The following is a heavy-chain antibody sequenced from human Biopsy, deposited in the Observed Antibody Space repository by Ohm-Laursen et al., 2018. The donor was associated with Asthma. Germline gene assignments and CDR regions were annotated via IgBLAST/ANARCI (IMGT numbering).Heavy chain of an antibody. CDR2: IIPFYGTA. Sequence: SVKVSCKASGGTFSTFGISWVRQAPGQGLEWMGRIIPFYGTAKYAQNFQGRLTLTADESTSTAYMELSSLRSEDTAAYFCARDDDGDYVQRHLPLAYWGQGTLVTVSS. J-gene: IGHJ4*02. D-gene: IGHD4-17*01. CDR3: ARDDDGDYVQRHLPLAY. CDR1: GGTFSTFG. V-gene: IGHV1-69*13.